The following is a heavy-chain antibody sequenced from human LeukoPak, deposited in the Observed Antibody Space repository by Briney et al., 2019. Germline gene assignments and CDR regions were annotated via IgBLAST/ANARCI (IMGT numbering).Heavy chain of an antibody. V-gene: IGHV1-18*01. D-gene: IGHD3-22*01. CDR3: ARSGAYYYDSSGYYAVGY. J-gene: IGHJ4*02. CDR2: ISAYNGNT. CDR1: GYTFTSYG. Sequence: ASVKDSCKSSGYTFTSYGISRVRQAPGQGLDWMGWISAYNGNTNYAQKLQGRVTMTTHTSTSTASMYLRGQRSGDTAGYYCARSGAYYYDSSGYYAVGYWGQGTLVTVSS.